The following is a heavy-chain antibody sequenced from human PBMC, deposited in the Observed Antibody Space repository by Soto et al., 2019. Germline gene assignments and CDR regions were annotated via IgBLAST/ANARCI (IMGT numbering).Heavy chain of an antibody. D-gene: IGHD3-22*01. CDR1: GGTFSSYA. CDR3: ARDRGPSSGYYPYWFDP. Sequence: QVQLVQSGAAVKKPGSSVKVSCKASGGTFSSYAITWVRQAPGQGLEWMGGIIPIFGTANYAQKFQARVTITADESTSTAYMELSSLRSEDTAVYYCARDRGPSSGYYPYWFDPWGQGTLSPSPQ. CDR2: IIPIFGTA. V-gene: IGHV1-69*12. J-gene: IGHJ5*02.